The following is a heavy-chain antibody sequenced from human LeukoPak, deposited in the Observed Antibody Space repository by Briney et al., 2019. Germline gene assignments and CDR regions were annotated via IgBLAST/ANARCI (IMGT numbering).Heavy chain of an antibody. V-gene: IGHV4-59*01. Sequence: SETLSLTCTASGGSISSYYWSWIRQPPGKGLEWIGYIYYSGNTNYNPSLKSRVTISVDTSKNQFSLKLSSVTAADTAVYYCAKEGPTTVTGPEYFQHWGQGTLVTVSS. D-gene: IGHD4-17*01. CDR3: AKEGPTTVTGPEYFQH. CDR1: GGSISSYY. CDR2: IYYSGNT. J-gene: IGHJ1*01.